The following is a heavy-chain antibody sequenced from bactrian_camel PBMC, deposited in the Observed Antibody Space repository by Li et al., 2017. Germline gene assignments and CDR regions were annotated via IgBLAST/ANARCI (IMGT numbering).Heavy chain of an antibody. CDR2: IYSDGAAT. D-gene: IGHD2*01. Sequence: VQLVESGGGLVQPGGSLRPSCAASGFIFSTADMNWVRQAPGKGLEWISSIYSDGAATYYADSVKGRFTISKDNSKNTVYLQMDSLRSEDTALYYCVTLHTTYGVNGWGQGTQVTVS. CDR3: VTLHTTYGVNG. CDR1: GFIFSTAD. J-gene: IGHJ4*01. V-gene: IGHV3S2*01.